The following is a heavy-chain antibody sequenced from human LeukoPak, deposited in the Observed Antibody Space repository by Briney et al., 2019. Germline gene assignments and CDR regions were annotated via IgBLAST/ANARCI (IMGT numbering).Heavy chain of an antibody. V-gene: IGHV3-30-3*01. Sequence: GGSLRLSCAASGFTFNSYAMHWVRQAPGKGLEWVAVISYDGSNKYYADSVKGRFTISRDNSKNTLYLQMNSLRAEDTAVYYCAREDIVVEVAATGDGYYYGMDVWGQGTTVTVSS. CDR2: ISYDGSNK. J-gene: IGHJ6*02. CDR3: AREDIVVEVAATGDGYYYGMDV. CDR1: GFTFNSYA. D-gene: IGHD2-15*01.